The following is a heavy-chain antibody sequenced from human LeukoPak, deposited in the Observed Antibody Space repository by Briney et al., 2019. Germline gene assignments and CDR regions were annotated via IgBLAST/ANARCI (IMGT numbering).Heavy chain of an antibody. J-gene: IGHJ4*02. Sequence: PGGSLRLSCAGSGFTFSSHAMSWVRQTPGKGLEWISLISGSGGSPYYADSVLGRFTISRDNSKNTLYLQMNNLRAEDTAVYYCAKSPGPMPASTIYYFDYWGQEALVTVSA. CDR3: AKSPGPMPASTIYYFDY. V-gene: IGHV3-23*01. D-gene: IGHD5-24*01. CDR1: GFTFSSHA. CDR2: ISGSGGSP.